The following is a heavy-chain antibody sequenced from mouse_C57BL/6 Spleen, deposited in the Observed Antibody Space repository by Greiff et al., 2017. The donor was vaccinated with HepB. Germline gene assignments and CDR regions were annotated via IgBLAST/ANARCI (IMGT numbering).Heavy chain of an antibody. V-gene: IGHV1-52*01. Sequence: VQLQQSGAELVRPGSSVKLSCKASGYTFTSYWMHWVKQRPIQGLEWIGNIDPSDSETHYNQKFKDKATLTVDKSSSTAYMQLSSLTSEDSAVYYGAKGMVTTVDYWGQGTTLTVSS. CDR3: AKGMVTTVDY. J-gene: IGHJ2*01. D-gene: IGHD2-2*01. CDR2: IDPSDSET. CDR1: GYTFTSYW.